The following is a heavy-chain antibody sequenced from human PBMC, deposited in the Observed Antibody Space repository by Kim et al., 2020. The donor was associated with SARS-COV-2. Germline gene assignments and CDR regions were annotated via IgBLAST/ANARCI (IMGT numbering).Heavy chain of an antibody. Sequence: GGSLRLSCAASGFTFSSYSMNWVRQAPGKGLEWVSSISSSSSYIYYADSVKGRFTISRDNAKNSLYLQMNSLRAEDTAVYYCARDLIAVAAKGGAFDIWGQGTMVTVSS. CDR3: ARDLIAVAAKGGAFDI. V-gene: IGHV3-21*01. J-gene: IGHJ3*02. CDR1: GFTFSSYS. CDR2: ISSSSSYI. D-gene: IGHD6-19*01.